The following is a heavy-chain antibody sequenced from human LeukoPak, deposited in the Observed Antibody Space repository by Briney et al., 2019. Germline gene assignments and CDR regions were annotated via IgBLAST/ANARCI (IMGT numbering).Heavy chain of an antibody. CDR3: ARGLGSYQ. V-gene: IGHV3-23*01. CDR2: ITGSGGGT. Sequence: GGSLRLSCAASGFILRNYAMNWVRQAPGKGPVWVSSITGSGGGTSYAGSVKGRFTISRDNSKSTLYLQLNSLRAEDTAVHYCARGLGSYQWGQGTLVTVSS. D-gene: IGHD1-26*01. J-gene: IGHJ4*02. CDR1: GFILRNYA.